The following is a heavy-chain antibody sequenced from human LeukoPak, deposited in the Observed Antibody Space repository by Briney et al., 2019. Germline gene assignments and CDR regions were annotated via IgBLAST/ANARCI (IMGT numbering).Heavy chain of an antibody. Sequence: PGGSLRLSCAASGFTFSSYGMHWVRQAPGKGLEWVAVIWYDGSNKYYADSVKGRFTISRDNSKNTLYLQMNSLRAEDTAVYYCARDPNYDSSGALGYWGQETPVTVSS. J-gene: IGHJ4*02. CDR2: IWYDGSNK. CDR1: GFTFSSYG. V-gene: IGHV3-33*01. D-gene: IGHD3-22*01. CDR3: ARDPNYDSSGALGY.